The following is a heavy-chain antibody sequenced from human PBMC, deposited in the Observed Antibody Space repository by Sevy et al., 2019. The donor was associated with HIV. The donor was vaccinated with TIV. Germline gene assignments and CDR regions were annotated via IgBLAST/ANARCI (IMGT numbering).Heavy chain of an antibody. Sequence: ASVKVSCKASGYTFTSYDINWVRQATGQGLEWMGWMNPNSGSTGYAQKFQGRVTMTRNTSINTAYMELSSLGSEDTAGYYCARVVFASSGWYYWGQGTLVTVSS. V-gene: IGHV1-8*01. CDR3: ARVVFASSGWYY. J-gene: IGHJ4*02. CDR1: GYTFTSYD. CDR2: MNPNSGST. D-gene: IGHD6-19*01.